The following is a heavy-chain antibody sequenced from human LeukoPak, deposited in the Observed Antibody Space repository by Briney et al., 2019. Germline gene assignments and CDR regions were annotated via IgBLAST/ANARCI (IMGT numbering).Heavy chain of an antibody. D-gene: IGHD5-18*01. V-gene: IGHV3-30*03. CDR3: ARNGYSYGSLDYFDY. CDR1: GFTFSSYG. J-gene: IGHJ4*02. CDR2: ISYAGSSK. Sequence: GGSLRLSCAASGFTFSSYGMHWVRQAPGKGVEWVAVISYAGSSKLYADSVKGRFTLSRDNSKNTLYLQMNSLSAEDTAVYYCARNGYSYGSLDYFDYWGQGTLVTVSS.